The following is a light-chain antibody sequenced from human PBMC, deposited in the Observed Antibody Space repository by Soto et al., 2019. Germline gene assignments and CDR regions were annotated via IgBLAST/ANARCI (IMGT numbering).Light chain of an antibody. Sequence: QSALIQPASVSGSPGQSITISCTGTSRDVGGSNYVSWYQHHPHRAPKLLIYEVSYRPSGVSSRFSGSKSGNTASLTISGLQAEDEADYYCSSYTGGNPSYVFGTGTKVTVL. CDR2: EVS. J-gene: IGLJ1*01. CDR3: SSYTGGNPSYV. CDR1: SRDVGGSNY. V-gene: IGLV2-14*01.